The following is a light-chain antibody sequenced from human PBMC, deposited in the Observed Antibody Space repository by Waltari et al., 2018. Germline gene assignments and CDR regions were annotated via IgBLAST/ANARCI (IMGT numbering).Light chain of an antibody. Sequence: QSALTQPASVSGSPGQSITIPCTGTSRDVGGYNYVSWYQQHPVKAPKLMIYDVSNRPSGVSNRFSGSKSGNTASLTISRLQAEDEADYYCSSYTSSSTLGVVFGGGTKLTVL. CDR2: DVS. V-gene: IGLV2-14*01. CDR1: SRDVGGYNY. J-gene: IGLJ2*01. CDR3: SSYTSSSTLGVV.